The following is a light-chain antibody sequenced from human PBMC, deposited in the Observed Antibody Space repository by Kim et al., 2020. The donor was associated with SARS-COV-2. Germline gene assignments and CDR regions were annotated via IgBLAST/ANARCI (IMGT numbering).Light chain of an antibody. CDR2: GAS. CDR1: QDIRND. V-gene: IGKV1-17*01. J-gene: IGKJ5*01. CDR3: LQHNTYPIT. Sequence: ASGGDRVTSTGRASQDIRNDLGWYQQNPGRAPKRLIYGASSLQSGVPSRFSGSGSGTEFTLTISSLQPEDFATYFCLQHNTYPITFSQGTRLEIK.